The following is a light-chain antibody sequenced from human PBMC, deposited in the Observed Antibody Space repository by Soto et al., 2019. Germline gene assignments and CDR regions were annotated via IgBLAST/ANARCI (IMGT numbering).Light chain of an antibody. Sequence: EVVMTQSPATLSVSPGEGATLSCRASQSVTTNMAWYQQKPGQAPRLLIYGASTRATGIPARFSGSGSGTDFTLTISSLQSEDFAVYYCQQYNNWPPWTFGQGTRLEIK. J-gene: IGKJ5*01. V-gene: IGKV3-15*01. CDR1: QSVTTN. CDR2: GAS. CDR3: QQYNNWPPWT.